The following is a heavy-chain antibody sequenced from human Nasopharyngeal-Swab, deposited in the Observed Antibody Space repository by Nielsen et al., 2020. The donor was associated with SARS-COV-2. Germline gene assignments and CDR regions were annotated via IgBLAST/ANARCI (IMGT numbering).Heavy chain of an antibody. Sequence: GGSLRLSCAASGIFVSGNYMNWVRQAPGMGLEWVSVGYSGGSTFYADSVKGRFTISRDNSKNTLYLQMNNLRPEDTAMYYCASPVFGVVSDAFDLWGQRTMVTVSS. CDR2: GYSGGST. J-gene: IGHJ3*01. CDR1: GIFVSGNY. V-gene: IGHV3-53*01. CDR3: ASPVFGVVSDAFDL. D-gene: IGHD3-3*01.